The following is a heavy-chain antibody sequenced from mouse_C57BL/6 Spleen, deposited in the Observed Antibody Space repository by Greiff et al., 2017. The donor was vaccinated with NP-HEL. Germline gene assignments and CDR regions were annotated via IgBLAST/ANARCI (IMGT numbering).Heavy chain of an antibody. CDR2: IWSDGST. J-gene: IGHJ2*01. CDR1: GFSLTSYG. CDR3: ARHGNYGTSYYFDY. D-gene: IGHD1-1*01. V-gene: IGHV2-6-1*01. Sequence: VMLVESGPGLVAPSQSLSITCTVSGFSLTSYGVHWVRQPPGKGLEWLVVIWSDGSTTYNSALKSRLSISKDNSKSQVFLKMNSLQTDDTAMYYCARHGNYGTSYYFDYWGQGTTLTVSS.